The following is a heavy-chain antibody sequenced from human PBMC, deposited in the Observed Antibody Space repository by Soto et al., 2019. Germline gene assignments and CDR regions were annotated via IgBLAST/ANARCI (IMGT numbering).Heavy chain of an antibody. J-gene: IGHJ4*02. V-gene: IGHV4-38-2*02. Sequence: PSETLSLTCAVSGYSISSGYYWGWIRQPPGKGLEWIGSIYHSGSTYYNPSLKSRVTISVDTSKNQFSLKLSSVTAADTAVYYCARDGHGSGSQAVDYWGQGTLVPSPQ. CDR3: ARDGHGSGSQAVDY. D-gene: IGHD3-10*01. CDR2: IYHSGST. CDR1: GYSISSGYY.